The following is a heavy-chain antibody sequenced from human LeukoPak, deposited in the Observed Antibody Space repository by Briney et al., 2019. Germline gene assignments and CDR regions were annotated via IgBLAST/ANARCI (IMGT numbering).Heavy chain of an antibody. J-gene: IGHJ4*02. CDR3: AKDMIYGSGSYYNPIFDY. V-gene: IGHV3-23*01. Sequence: PGVPLTLSCAVSGFTFWIYAMSWLPRAPGKGLEWVSAISGSGGSTYYTDSVKCRFTISRDNSKNTLYLQMNSLRAEDTAVYYCAKDMIYGSGSYYNPIFDYWGQGTLVTVSS. CDR1: GFTFWIYA. D-gene: IGHD3-10*01. CDR2: ISGSGGST.